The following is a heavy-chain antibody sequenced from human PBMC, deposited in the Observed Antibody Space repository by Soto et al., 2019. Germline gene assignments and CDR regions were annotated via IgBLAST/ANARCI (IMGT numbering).Heavy chain of an antibody. Sequence: PSETLSLTCTVSGGSISDYYWSWIRQPPGKGLEWIGYILYTGYTNYNPSLKSRITISIDTSRNQFSLRLSSVTAADTAVYYCARERGQWFGELLPHGWFDPWSQGTLVTVSS. CDR3: ARERGQWFGELLPHGWFDP. J-gene: IGHJ5*02. V-gene: IGHV4-59*01. CDR1: GGSISDYY. D-gene: IGHD3-10*01. CDR2: ILYTGYT.